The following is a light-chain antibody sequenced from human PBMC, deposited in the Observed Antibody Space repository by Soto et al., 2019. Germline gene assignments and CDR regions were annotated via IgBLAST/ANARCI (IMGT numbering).Light chain of an antibody. CDR1: QSVSTN. V-gene: IGKV3-15*01. CDR2: AVS. CDR3: QQYNNWTPTWT. Sequence: EILMTQSPATLSVSPGERATLSCRASQSVSTNLAWYQQKPGQAPRLLIYAVSTRATDIPARFSGSGSGTEFTLTISSLQYEDFAVYYCQQYNNWTPTWTFGQGTKV. J-gene: IGKJ1*01.